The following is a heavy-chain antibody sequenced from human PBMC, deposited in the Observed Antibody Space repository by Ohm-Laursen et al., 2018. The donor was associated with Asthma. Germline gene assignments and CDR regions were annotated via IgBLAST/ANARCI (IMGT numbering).Heavy chain of an antibody. D-gene: IGHD4-23*01. CDR1: GYSLSSNA. CDR3: TRVLSYGGNSNIRFDP. Sequence: ASVKVSCKASGYSLSSNAISWVRQAPGQRPEWMGWIYIRNTNYAPKFRDRITLSTDTSTNTAYMDLRSLRPDDTAVYYCTRVLSYGGNSNIRFDPWGQGTLVTVSS. V-gene: IGHV1-18*04. J-gene: IGHJ5*02. CDR2: IYIRNT.